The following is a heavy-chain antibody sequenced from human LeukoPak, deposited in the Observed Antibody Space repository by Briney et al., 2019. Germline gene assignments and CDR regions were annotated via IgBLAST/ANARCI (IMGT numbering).Heavy chain of an antibody. CDR2: IYYSGST. V-gene: IGHV4-39*01. CDR3: ARLAPHTRLFYFDY. Sequence: PSETLSLTCTVSGGSISSSSYYWGWIRQPLGKGLEWIGSIYYSGSTYYNPSLKSRVTISVDTSKNQFSLKLSSVTAADTAVYYCARLAPHTRLFYFDYWGQGTLVTVSS. D-gene: IGHD2-15*01. CDR1: GGSISSSSYY. J-gene: IGHJ4*02.